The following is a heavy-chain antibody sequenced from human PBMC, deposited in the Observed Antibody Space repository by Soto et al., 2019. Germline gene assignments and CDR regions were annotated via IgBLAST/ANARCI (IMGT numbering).Heavy chain of an antibody. CDR2: ISAYNGNT. CDR3: ARDNHLEWFYNWFDP. D-gene: IGHD3-3*01. Sequence: GASVKVSCKAAGYTFTSYGISWVRQAPGQGLEWMGWISAYNGNTNYAQKLQGRVTMTTDTSTSTAYMELRSLRSDDTAVYYCARDNHLEWFYNWFDPWGQGTLVTVSS. J-gene: IGHJ5*02. CDR1: GYTFTSYG. V-gene: IGHV1-18*01.